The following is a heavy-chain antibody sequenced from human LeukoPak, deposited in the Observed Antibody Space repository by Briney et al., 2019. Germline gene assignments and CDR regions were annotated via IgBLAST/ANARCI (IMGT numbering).Heavy chain of an antibody. D-gene: IGHD6-13*01. CDR2: INHSGST. Sequence: PSETLSLTCAVCGGSFSGYYWSWIRQPPGKGLEWIGEINHSGSTNYNPSLKSRVTISVDTSKNQFSLKLSSVTAADTAVYYCAREVESSSWYVRGPGYYYMDVWGKGTTVTISS. V-gene: IGHV4-34*01. CDR3: AREVESSSWYVRGPGYYYMDV. J-gene: IGHJ6*03. CDR1: GGSFSGYY.